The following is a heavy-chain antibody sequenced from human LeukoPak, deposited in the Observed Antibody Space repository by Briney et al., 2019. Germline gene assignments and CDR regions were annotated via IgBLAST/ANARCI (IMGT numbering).Heavy chain of an antibody. CDR1: GYTFTNYD. D-gene: IGHD6-19*01. CDR3: AREYSSGWHNYYYYYGMDV. J-gene: IGHJ6*02. Sequence: GASVKVSCKASGYTFTNYDINWVRQAPGQGLEWMGWISAYNGNTNYAQKLQGRVTMTTDTSTSTAYMELRSLRSDDTAVYYCAREYSSGWHNYYYYYGMDVWGQGTTVTVSS. V-gene: IGHV1-18*01. CDR2: ISAYNGNT.